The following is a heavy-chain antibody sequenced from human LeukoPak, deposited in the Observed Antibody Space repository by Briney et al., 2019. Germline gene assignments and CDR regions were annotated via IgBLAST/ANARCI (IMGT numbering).Heavy chain of an antibody. Sequence: PGGSLRLSCAASGFTISNQWMHWVRQGPGKGLECISTISSDGGSTYYANSVKGRFTISRDNSKNTLYLQMGSLRAEDMAVYYCARGRQGAKTRYFDLWGRGTRVTVSS. CDR2: ISSDGGST. V-gene: IGHV3-64*01. D-gene: IGHD1-26*01. CDR3: ARGRQGAKTRYFDL. CDR1: GFTISNQW. J-gene: IGHJ2*01.